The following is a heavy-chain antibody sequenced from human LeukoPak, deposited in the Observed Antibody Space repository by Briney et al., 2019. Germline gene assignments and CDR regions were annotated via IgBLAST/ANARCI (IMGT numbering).Heavy chain of an antibody. CDR2: ISTGGSTM. CDR3: IKEAGYCSGGGCYRWFDS. D-gene: IGHD2-15*01. Sequence: GGSLRLSCGASGFTFRSYSMSWVRQAPGKGLEWISYISTGGSTMYYADSVKGRFTIARDDAQNSLPLQMNSLRADDTAVYYCIKEAGYCSGGGCYRWFDSWGQGTLVTVSS. CDR1: GFTFRSYS. J-gene: IGHJ5*01. V-gene: IGHV3-48*01.